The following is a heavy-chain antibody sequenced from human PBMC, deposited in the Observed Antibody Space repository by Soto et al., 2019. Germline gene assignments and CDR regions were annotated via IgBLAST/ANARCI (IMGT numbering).Heavy chain of an antibody. CDR1: GGSISSYY. V-gene: IGHV4-59*13. Sequence: SETLSLTCTVSGGSISSYYGSWIRQPPGKGLEWIGYIYYTGLSNSNPSLNSRVTMSVDTSKNQFSLKLSSVTAADTAVYYCASHSSHWPFFDFWGQGTLVTVSS. CDR3: ASHSSHWPFFDF. D-gene: IGHD6-13*01. CDR2: IYYTGLS. J-gene: IGHJ4*02.